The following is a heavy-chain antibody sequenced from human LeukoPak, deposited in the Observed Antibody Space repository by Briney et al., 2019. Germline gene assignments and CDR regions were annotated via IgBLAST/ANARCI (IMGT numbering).Heavy chain of an antibody. V-gene: IGHV3-66*01. D-gene: IGHD3-10*01. Sequence: GGSLRLSCAASGFTVSSFYMSWVHQAPGKGLEWVSVLYTAGTTYYADSVQGRFTISRDNSKNMLFLQMDNLRADDTATYYCARSGPTVLWSKYFDYWGQGALVTVSS. CDR3: ARSGPTVLWSKYFDY. CDR2: LYTAGTT. CDR1: GFTVSSFY. J-gene: IGHJ4*02.